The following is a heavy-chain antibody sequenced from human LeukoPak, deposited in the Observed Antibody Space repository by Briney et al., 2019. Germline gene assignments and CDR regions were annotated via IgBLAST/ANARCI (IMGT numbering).Heavy chain of an antibody. CDR2: ISYDGSNK. CDR3: AKDDYYGSLYYFDY. J-gene: IGHJ4*01. Sequence: GGSLRLSCAASGFTFSIYWMSWVRQAPGKGLEWVAVISYDGSNKYYADSVKGRFTISRDNSKNTLYLQMNSLRAEDTAVYYCAKDDYYGSLYYFDYWGQGTLVTVSS. V-gene: IGHV3-30*18. D-gene: IGHD3-10*01. CDR1: GFTFSIYW.